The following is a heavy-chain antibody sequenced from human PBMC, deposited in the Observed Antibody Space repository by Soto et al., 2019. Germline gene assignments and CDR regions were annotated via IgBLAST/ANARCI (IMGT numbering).Heavy chain of an antibody. V-gene: IGHV1-69*13. Sequence: SVKVSCKASGGTFSSYAISWVRQAPGQGLEWMGGIIPIFGTANYAQKFQGRVTITADESTSTAYMELSSLRSEDTAVYYCARVLNYYDSSGYYFDYWGQGTLVTVS. J-gene: IGHJ4*02. CDR3: ARVLNYYDSSGYYFDY. CDR1: GGTFSSYA. D-gene: IGHD3-22*01. CDR2: IIPIFGTA.